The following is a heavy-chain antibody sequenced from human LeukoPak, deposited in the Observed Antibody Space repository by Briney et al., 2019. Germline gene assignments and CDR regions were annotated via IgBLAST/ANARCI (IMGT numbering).Heavy chain of an antibody. CDR1: GGSISSGGYY. CDR3: ARAGEFPPPWFDP. V-gene: IGHV4-30-2*01. CDR2: IYHSGST. D-gene: IGHD3-10*01. Sequence: SETLSLTCTVSGGSISSGGYYWSWIRQPPGKGLEWIGYIYHSGSTYYNPSLKSRVTISVDRSKNQFSLKLSSVTAADTAVYYCARAGEFPPPWFDPWGQGTLVTVSS. J-gene: IGHJ5*02.